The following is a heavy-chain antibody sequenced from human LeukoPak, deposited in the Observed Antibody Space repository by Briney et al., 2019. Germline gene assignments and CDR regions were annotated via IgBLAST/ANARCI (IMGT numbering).Heavy chain of an antibody. V-gene: IGHV1-18*01. CDR1: GYTFTSYG. CDR2: ISAYNGNT. Sequence: GASVKVSCKSSGYTFTSYGISWVRQAPGQGLEWMGWISAYNGNTNYAQKLQGRVTMTTDTSTSTAYMELRSLRSDDTAVYYCARGSTDIVATTLDYWGQGTLVTVSS. J-gene: IGHJ4*02. D-gene: IGHD5-12*01. CDR3: ARGSTDIVATTLDY.